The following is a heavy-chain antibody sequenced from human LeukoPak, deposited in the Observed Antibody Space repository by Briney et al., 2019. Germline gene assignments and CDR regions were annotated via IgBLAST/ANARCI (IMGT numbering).Heavy chain of an antibody. CDR3: ARGGSSNWTPFDY. CDR1: GGSINSYY. J-gene: IGHJ4*02. Sequence: SETLSLTCTVSGGSINSYYWSWIRQPPGRGLEWIGSIHYSGSTSYNPSLRSRVTISVDKSKNQFFLKLSSVTATDTAVYYCARGGSSNWTPFDYWGQGAPVTVPT. V-gene: IGHV4-59*01. CDR2: IHYSGST. D-gene: IGHD6-13*01.